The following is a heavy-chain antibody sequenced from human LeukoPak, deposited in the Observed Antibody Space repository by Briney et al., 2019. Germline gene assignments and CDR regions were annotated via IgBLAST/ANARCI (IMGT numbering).Heavy chain of an antibody. CDR3: ARDQDYYDSSGYSD. V-gene: IGHV1-69*13. Sequence: SVKVSCTASGGTFSSYAISWVRQAPGQGLEWMGGIIPIFGTANYAQKFQGRVTITADESTSTAYMELSSLRSEDTAVYYCARDQDYYDSSGYSDWGQGTLVTVSS. CDR2: IIPIFGTA. CDR1: GGTFSSYA. D-gene: IGHD3-22*01. J-gene: IGHJ4*02.